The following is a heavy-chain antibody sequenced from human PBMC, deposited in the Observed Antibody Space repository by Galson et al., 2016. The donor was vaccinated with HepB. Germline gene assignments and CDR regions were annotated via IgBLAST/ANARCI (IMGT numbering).Heavy chain of an antibody. D-gene: IGHD4-17*01. J-gene: IGHJ6*04. Sequence: TLSLTCTVSGDSISSGSYYWSWIRQPAEKGLEWIGRIYFSGSTNYNPSLKSRLIISVDTSKNQFSLKLRSVTAADTAIYYCARDTGDYGFYYYYGMDVWGKGTTVTVSS. CDR2: IYFSGST. V-gene: IGHV4-61*02. CDR1: GDSISSGSYY. CDR3: ARDTGDYGFYYYYGMDV.